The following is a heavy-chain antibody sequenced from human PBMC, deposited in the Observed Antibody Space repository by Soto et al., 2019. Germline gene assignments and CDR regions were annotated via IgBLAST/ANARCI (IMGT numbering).Heavy chain of an antibody. V-gene: IGHV3-66*01. CDR2: IYSGGST. CDR1: GFSVSSEY. D-gene: IGHD6-19*01. CDR3: ASRSSGWYFDY. J-gene: IGHJ4*02. Sequence: PGGSLRLSCAASGFSVSSEYMSWVRQAPGKGLEWVSVIYSGGSTNNADSVKGRFTISRDNSKNTLYLQMNSLRAEDTAVYYCASRSSGWYFDYWGQGTLVTVSS.